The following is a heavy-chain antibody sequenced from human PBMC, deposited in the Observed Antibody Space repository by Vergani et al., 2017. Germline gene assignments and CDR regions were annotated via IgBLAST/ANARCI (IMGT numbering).Heavy chain of an antibody. D-gene: IGHD3-9*01. V-gene: IGHV1-46*01. CDR2: INPSGGST. J-gene: IGHJ4*02. Sequence: QVQLVQSGAEVKKPGASVKASCKASGYTFTSYYMHWVRQAPGQGLEWMGIINPSGGSTSYAQKFQGRVTMTMDTSPSTVYMGMSSLRSEDTAVYYCARGDIWTGYRRAFDYWGQGTRVTVSS. CDR1: GYTFTSYY. CDR3: ARGDIWTGYRRAFDY.